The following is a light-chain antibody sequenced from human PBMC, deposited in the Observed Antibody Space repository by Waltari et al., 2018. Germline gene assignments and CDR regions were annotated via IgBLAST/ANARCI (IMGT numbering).Light chain of an antibody. CDR1: QSVSRA. J-gene: IGKJ1*01. V-gene: IGKV3-20*01. Sequence: EIVLTQSPGTLSLSPGERATLSCRASQSVSRALAWYQQNPGQAPRLLIYGASNRATGIPDRFSGSGSGTDFSLIISRLEREDFAVYYCQHYVSLPVTFGQGTKVEIK. CDR3: QHYVSLPVT. CDR2: GAS.